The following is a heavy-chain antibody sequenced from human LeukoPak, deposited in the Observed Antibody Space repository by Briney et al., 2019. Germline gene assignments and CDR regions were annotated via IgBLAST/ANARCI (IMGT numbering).Heavy chain of an antibody. D-gene: IGHD5-24*01. Sequence: GSSVKVSCKASGGTLSNYAISWVRQAPGQGLEWMGGIIPIFGTANYAQKFQGRVTITADESTSTAYMELSSLRSEDTAVHYCARDNSVRDEAWWFNPWGQGTLVTVSS. CDR2: IIPIFGTA. CDR3: ARDNSVRDEAWWFNP. CDR1: GGTLSNYA. V-gene: IGHV1-69*01. J-gene: IGHJ5*02.